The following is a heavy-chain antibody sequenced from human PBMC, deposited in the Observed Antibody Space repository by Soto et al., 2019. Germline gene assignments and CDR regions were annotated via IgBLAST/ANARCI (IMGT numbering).Heavy chain of an antibody. CDR3: ARVPVHTYMIYWSDP. V-gene: IGHV4-34*01. J-gene: IGHJ5*02. CDR2: INHSGST. D-gene: IGHD3-16*01. Sequence: PSETLSLTWAVDGGSFSGYGGSWISKTPGKGLEWIGEINHSGSTNYNPSLKSRVTISLDTSKNQFSLKLRSVTAGDTALYYCARVPVHTYMIYWSDPWGQGTPVTVSS. CDR1: GGSFSGYG.